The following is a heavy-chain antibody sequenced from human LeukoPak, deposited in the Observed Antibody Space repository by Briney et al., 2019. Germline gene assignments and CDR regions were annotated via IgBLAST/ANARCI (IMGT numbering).Heavy chain of an antibody. J-gene: IGHJ6*02. V-gene: IGHV3-48*04. CDR3: ARDPVGYYYAMDV. CDR2: ISSSASTI. D-gene: IGHD4-23*01. Sequence: GGSLRLSCAASGFRFNIAWMNWVRQAPGKGLEWVSYISSSASTIYYADSVKGRFTISRDSAKKSVYLQMKSLRAEDTAIYYCARDPVGYYYAMDVWGQGTTVTVSS. CDR1: GFRFNIAW.